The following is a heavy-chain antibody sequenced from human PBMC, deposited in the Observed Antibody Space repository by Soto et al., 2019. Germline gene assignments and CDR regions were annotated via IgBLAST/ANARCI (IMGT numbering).Heavy chain of an antibody. CDR3: VREPPSALPLTSTPGWVDP. CDR2: IYYSGST. CDR1: GDSVRSGSYY. J-gene: IGHJ5*02. Sequence: QVQLQESGPGLVKPSGTLSLTCSVSGDSVRSGSYYWTWIRQPPGKGLEWIGSIYYSGSTKYNPSLNRRVTMAIDTSKNQLSLTLTSMSAADTAVYYCVREPPSALPLTSTPGWVDPWGQGTLVTVSS. V-gene: IGHV4-61*01. D-gene: IGHD2-2*01.